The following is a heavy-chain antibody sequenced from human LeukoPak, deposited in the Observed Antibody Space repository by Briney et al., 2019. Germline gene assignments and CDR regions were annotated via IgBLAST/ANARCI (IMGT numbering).Heavy chain of an antibody. V-gene: IGHV4-39*01. CDR3: ARHPNYDFWSGGNDY. Sequence: PSETLSLTCSVSGGSISSSSYYWGWIRQPPGKGLEWIGSIYYSGSTYYNPSLKSRVTISVDTSKNQFSLKLSSVTAADTAVYYCARHPNYDFWSGGNDYWGQRTLVTVSS. CDR1: GGSISSSSYY. CDR2: IYYSGST. D-gene: IGHD3-3*01. J-gene: IGHJ4*02.